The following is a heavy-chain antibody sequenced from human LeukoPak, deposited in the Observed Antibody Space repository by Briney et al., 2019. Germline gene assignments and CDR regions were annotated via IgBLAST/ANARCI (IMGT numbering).Heavy chain of an antibody. J-gene: IGHJ4*02. V-gene: IGHV4-30-2*01. CDR3: ARFSYGDGFDY. Sequence: PSQTLSLTCDVSGGSISSGGYSWSWVRQPPGKGLEWIGYIYHSGSTYYNPSLKSRVTISVDRSKNQFSLKLSSVTAADTAVYYCARFSYGDGFDYWGQGTLVTVSS. D-gene: IGHD4-17*01. CDR1: GGSISSGGYS. CDR2: IYHSGST.